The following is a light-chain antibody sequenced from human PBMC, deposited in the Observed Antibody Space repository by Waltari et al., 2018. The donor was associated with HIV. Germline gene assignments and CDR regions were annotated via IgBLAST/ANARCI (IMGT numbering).Light chain of an antibody. Sequence: QSALTQPASVSGSPGQSTTISCTGTSSDIGYFNDVSWYQQHPGRAPKLMIYEVGNRPSGVSNRFSGSKSDNTASLTVSGLQPEDEADYYCSSYTSSGTLVFGGGTRLTVL. J-gene: IGLJ2*01. CDR1: SSDIGYFND. CDR2: EVG. CDR3: SSYTSSGTLV. V-gene: IGLV2-14*01.